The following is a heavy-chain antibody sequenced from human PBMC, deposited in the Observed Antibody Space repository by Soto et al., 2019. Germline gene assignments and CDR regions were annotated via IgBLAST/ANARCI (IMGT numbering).Heavy chain of an antibody. CDR2: ISGSGIST. CDR3: ENEPVGPDWYFDL. CDR1: GFTFRSYA. Sequence: DVQLLESGGGLVQPGGSLRLSCAASGFTFRSYAMSWVRQAPGKGLEWVSGISGSGISTHYADSVKGRFTVSRDNSKNTLYLQMKRLRAEDTAVYNCENEPVGPDWYFDLLGRGTLVTVSS. J-gene: IGHJ2*01. V-gene: IGHV3-23*01.